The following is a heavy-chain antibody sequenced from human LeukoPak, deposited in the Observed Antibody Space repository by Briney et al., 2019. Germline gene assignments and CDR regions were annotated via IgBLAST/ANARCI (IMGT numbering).Heavy chain of an antibody. CDR2: INPNSGGT. D-gene: IGHD3-22*01. J-gene: IGHJ4*02. V-gene: IGHV1-2*02. CDR3: ARDLYDSSGYYYSNDY. Sequence: ASVKVSCKASGYTFTGYYMHWVRQAPGQGLEWMGWINPNSGGTNYAQKFQGRVTMTRDTSISTAYMELSRLRSDDTAVYYCARDLYDSSGYYYSNDYWGQGTLVTVSS. CDR1: GYTFTGYY.